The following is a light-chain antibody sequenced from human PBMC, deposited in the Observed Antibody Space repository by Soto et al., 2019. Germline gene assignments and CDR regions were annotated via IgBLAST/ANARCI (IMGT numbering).Light chain of an antibody. Sequence: DIQMTQSPSSLSASVGDRVTITCRASQSISSYLNWHQQKPGKAPKLLIYDASSLQSGVPSRFSGSGSGTEFTLTISSLQPDDFATYYCQEYNTFSTFGQGTKVDIK. CDR1: QSISSY. CDR2: DAS. CDR3: QEYNTFST. J-gene: IGKJ1*01. V-gene: IGKV1-5*01.